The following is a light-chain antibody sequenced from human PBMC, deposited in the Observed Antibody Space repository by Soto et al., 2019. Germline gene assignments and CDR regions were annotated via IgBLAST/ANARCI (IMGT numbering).Light chain of an antibody. Sequence: SYELTQPLSVSVALGQTARITCGGNNIGSKNVHWYQQKPGQAPVLVIYRDSNRPSGIPERFSGSNSGNTATLTISRAQAGDEADYYCQVWDSSTASFGGGTQLTVL. CDR1: NIGSKN. V-gene: IGLV3-9*01. CDR2: RDS. J-gene: IGLJ2*01. CDR3: QVWDSSTAS.